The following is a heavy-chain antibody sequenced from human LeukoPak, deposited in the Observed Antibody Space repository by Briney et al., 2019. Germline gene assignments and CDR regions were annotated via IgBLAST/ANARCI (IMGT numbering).Heavy chain of an antibody. Sequence: PGGSLRLSFAASGFSFGSYGIHWVRQAPGKGLEWVAVISHEGSQTYYADSVRGRFTISRDNSKNMVYLQVNSLRVEDTAVYYCARTREQWQVLDYWGQGTLVTVSS. CDR2: ISHEGSQT. D-gene: IGHD6-19*01. CDR1: GFSFGSYG. CDR3: ARTREQWQVLDY. J-gene: IGHJ4*02. V-gene: IGHV3-30*03.